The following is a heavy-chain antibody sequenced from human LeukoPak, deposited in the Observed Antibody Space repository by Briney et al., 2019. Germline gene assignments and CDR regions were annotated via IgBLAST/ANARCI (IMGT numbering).Heavy chain of an antibody. CDR3: ARAGANGGYKVFDN. CDR1: RFIFCNYY. V-gene: IGHV3-11*01. D-gene: IGHD5-24*01. J-gene: IGHJ5*02. CDR2: IDAHGGTN. Sequence: GGSLRLSCAASRFIFCNYYMSWIRQAPGKGLEWIATIDAHGGTNYYADSAQDRFTISRDNAKTSLFLQMNSLTAEDTAVFIWARAGANGGYKVFDNWGQGTPVTVSS.